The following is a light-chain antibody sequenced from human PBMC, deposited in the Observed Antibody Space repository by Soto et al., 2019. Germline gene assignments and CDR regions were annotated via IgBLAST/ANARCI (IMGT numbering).Light chain of an antibody. J-gene: IGKJ2*01. Sequence: EIVMTQSPATLSVSPGERATVSCRASQSVSSNLAWYQQKPGQAPRHLIYGASTRATGIPARFSGSGSGTEFTLSIGSLQSEDFAVYYCQQYNNWPRIFGQGTKLEIK. V-gene: IGKV3-15*01. CDR3: QQYNNWPRI. CDR2: GAS. CDR1: QSVSSN.